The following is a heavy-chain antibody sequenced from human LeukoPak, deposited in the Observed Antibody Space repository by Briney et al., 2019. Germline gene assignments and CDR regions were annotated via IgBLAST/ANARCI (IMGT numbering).Heavy chain of an antibody. V-gene: IGHV3-23*01. CDR3: AKERDAKGYFDY. Sequence: GGSLRLSCAASGFSFSTYAMSWVRQAPGQGLEWVSAISGSGKTYYPDSVKGRFTISRDDSKNTLFLQMNGLRAEDTAVYYCAKERDAKGYFDYWGQGTLVTVSS. CDR1: GFSFSTYA. J-gene: IGHJ4*02. CDR2: ISGSGKT.